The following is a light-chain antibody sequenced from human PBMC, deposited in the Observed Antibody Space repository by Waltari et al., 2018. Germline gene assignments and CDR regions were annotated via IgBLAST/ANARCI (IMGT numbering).Light chain of an antibody. V-gene: IGKV3-15*01. CDR3: QHYHNWLT. J-gene: IGKJ4*01. CDR1: QSIDTH. CDR2: HAS. Sequence: EIVLTQSPATLSVSPGEWATLYCRASQSIDTHLAWYQQKPGQAPRLLIFHASTRAAGIPHRFSGSGSGTEFALTISNLQSEDFAVYFCQHYHNWLTFGGGTKVEI.